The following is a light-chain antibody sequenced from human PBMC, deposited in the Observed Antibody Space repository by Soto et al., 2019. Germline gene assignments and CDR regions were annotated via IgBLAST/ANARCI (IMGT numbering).Light chain of an antibody. J-gene: IGKJ5*01. CDR3: QQYDSSLIT. CDR2: AAS. V-gene: IGKV3-20*01. Sequence: EIGLTQSPGTLSLSPGERATLSCRASQSVSSSSLAWYQQKPGQAPRLLIYAASSRATGIPDRFSGSESGTDFTLTISRLEPEDLAVYYCQQYDSSLITFGQGTRLEI. CDR1: QSVSSSS.